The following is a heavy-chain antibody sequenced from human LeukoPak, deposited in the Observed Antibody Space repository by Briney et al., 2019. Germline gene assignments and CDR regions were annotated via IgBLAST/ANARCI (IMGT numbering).Heavy chain of an antibody. V-gene: IGHV7-4-1*02. CDR2: INTDTGNP. J-gene: IGHJ4*02. Sequence: ASVKVSCKASGYTFDDYAINWVRQAPGQGLEWMGWINTDTGNPTYGQGFTGRFVFSLDTSVSTAYLQISSLKPEDTAVYYCARKDGVTVNTLDYWGQGTLVTVSS. CDR3: ARKDGVTVNTLDY. D-gene: IGHD3-10*01. CDR1: GYTFDDYA.